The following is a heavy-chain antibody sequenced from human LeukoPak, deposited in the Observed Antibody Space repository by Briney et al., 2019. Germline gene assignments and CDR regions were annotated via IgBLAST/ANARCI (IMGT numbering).Heavy chain of an antibody. D-gene: IGHD2-15*01. CDR3: TKNVPGRAIDY. CDR2: VGTGFDT. J-gene: IGHJ4*02. V-gene: IGHV3-23*01. CDR1: GFTFSSHA. Sequence: PGGSLRLSCVASGFTFSSHAMSWVRQAPGKGLEWVSTVGTGFDTYYTDSVKGRFTISGDNSKNTLSLQMSSLRAEDTATYYCTKNVPGRAIDYWGQGTLVTVSS.